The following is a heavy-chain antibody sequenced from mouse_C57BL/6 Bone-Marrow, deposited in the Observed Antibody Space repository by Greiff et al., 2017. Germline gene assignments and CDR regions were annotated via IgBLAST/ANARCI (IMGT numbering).Heavy chain of an antibody. Sequence: QVQLQQSGAELVKPGASVKMSCKASGYTFTTYPLEWMKQNHGKSLEWIGNFHPYNDDTKYNQKFKGKATLTVEKSSSTVYLKLSRLTSDDSAVYYCARGGNYGGYYFDYWGQGTTLTVSS. D-gene: IGHD2-1*01. J-gene: IGHJ2*01. CDR1: GYTFTTYP. CDR3: ARGGNYGGYYFDY. CDR2: FHPYNDDT. V-gene: IGHV1-47*01.